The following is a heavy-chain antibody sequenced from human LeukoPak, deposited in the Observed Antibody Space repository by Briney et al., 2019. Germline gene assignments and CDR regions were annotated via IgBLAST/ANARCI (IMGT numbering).Heavy chain of an antibody. CDR2: ISSSSSYI. CDR3: ARARYYYDSSGYYPIGY. J-gene: IGHJ4*02. Sequence: GGSLRLSCAASGFTPSSYWMNWVRQAPGKGLEWVSSISSSSSYIYYADSVKGRFTISRDNAKNSLYLQMNSLRAEDTAVYYCARARYYYDSSGYYPIGYWGQGTLVTVSS. CDR1: GFTPSSYW. V-gene: IGHV3-21*01. D-gene: IGHD3-22*01.